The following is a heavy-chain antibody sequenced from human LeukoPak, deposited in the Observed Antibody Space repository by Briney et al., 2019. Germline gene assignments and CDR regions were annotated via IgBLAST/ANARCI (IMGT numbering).Heavy chain of an antibody. D-gene: IGHD3-22*01. CDR3: ARKGRGAYYYDSGYYFDY. Sequence: SETLSHTCAVYGGSFSGYYWSWIRQPPGKGLEWIGEINHSGSTNYNPSIKSRVTISVDTSKNQFSLKLSSVTAADTAVYYCARKGRGAYYYDSGYYFDYWGQGTLVTVSS. CDR2: INHSGST. CDR1: GGSFSGYY. V-gene: IGHV4-34*01. J-gene: IGHJ4*02.